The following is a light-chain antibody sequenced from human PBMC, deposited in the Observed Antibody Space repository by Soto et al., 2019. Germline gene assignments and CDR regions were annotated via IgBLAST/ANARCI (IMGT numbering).Light chain of an antibody. CDR2: AAS. Sequence: DIQMTQSPSSVSASVGDRVTITCRARQYISSWLAWYQQKPGKAPKLLIYAASRLQSGVPSRFSGSGSGTDFTLTISSLQPEEFATYYCLQSNSFPHTFGQGTKLEIK. CDR3: LQSNSFPHT. J-gene: IGKJ2*01. V-gene: IGKV1-12*01. CDR1: QYISSW.